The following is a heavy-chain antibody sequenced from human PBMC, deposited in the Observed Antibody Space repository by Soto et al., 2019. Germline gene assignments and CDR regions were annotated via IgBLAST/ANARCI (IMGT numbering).Heavy chain of an antibody. V-gene: IGHV1-69*13. J-gene: IGHJ6*02. CDR3: ARDFYDYYDSSGYYGMDV. CDR2: IIPIFGTA. CDR1: GGTFSSYA. Sequence: VKVSCKASGGTFSSYAISWVRQAPGQGLEWMGGIIPIFGTANYAQKFQGRVTITADESTSTAYMELSSLRSEDTAVYYCARDFYDYYDSSGYYGMDVWGQGTTVTVSS. D-gene: IGHD3-22*01.